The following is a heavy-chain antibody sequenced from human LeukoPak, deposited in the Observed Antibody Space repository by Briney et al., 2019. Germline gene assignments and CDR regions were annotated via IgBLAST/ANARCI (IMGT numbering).Heavy chain of an antibody. CDR2: IYFSGNT. CDR1: GFTFSSYE. Sequence: GSLRLSCAASGFTFSSYEMNWVRQAPGKGLEWIGSIYFSGNTYYNPSLKSRLTISVDTSKNQFSLNLSSVTAADTAVYYCARDYLGAGTVGATSGYWGQGTLVTVSS. CDR3: ARDYLGAGTVGATSGY. V-gene: IGHV4-4*08. J-gene: IGHJ4*02. D-gene: IGHD1-26*01.